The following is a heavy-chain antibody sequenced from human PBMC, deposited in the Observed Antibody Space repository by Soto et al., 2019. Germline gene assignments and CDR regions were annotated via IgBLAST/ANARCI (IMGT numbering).Heavy chain of an antibody. Sequence: GASVKVSCKASGYTFTSYGISCVRQAPGQGLEWMGWISTYNGNTNYAQKLQGRVTMTTDTSTSTAYMELRSLRSDDTAVYYCGRDLYQYVFYYGMEVWGQGTTVTVSS. V-gene: IGHV1-18*01. D-gene: IGHD2-2*01. CDR3: GRDLYQYVFYYGMEV. J-gene: IGHJ6*02. CDR2: ISTYNGNT. CDR1: GYTFTSYG.